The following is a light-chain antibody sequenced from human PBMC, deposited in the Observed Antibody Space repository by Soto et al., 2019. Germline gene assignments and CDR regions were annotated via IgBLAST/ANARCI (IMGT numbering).Light chain of an antibody. V-gene: IGKV1-12*01. CDR1: QGISSW. CDR3: QQTTSFPLT. Sequence: DIQMTQSPSFVSASVGDRVTITCRASQGISSWLAWYQHRPGRAPKLLIHAASNLESGVPSRFRGSGSGTDLTLTTSSLQPEDFATYYCQQTTSFPLTFGGGTNVEIK. J-gene: IGKJ4*01. CDR2: AAS.